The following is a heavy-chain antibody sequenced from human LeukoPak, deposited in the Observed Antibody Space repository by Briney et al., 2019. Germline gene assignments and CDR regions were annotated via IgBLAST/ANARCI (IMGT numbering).Heavy chain of an antibody. CDR1: GFTFSSYA. D-gene: IGHD6-13*01. CDR2: ISGSGGST. J-gene: IGHJ4*02. Sequence: GGSLRLSCAASGFTFSSYAMSWVRQAPGKGLEWVSAISGSGGSTYYADSVKGRFTISRDNSKNTLYLQMNSLRAEETAVYYGAKGGTAAGTYWGQGTLVTVSS. CDR3: AKGGTAAGTY. V-gene: IGHV3-23*01.